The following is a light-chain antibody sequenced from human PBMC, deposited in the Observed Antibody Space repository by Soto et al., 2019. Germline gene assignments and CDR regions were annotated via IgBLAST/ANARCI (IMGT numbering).Light chain of an antibody. V-gene: IGKV3-15*01. Sequence: EIVMTQSPATLSVSPGERVTFSYRASQNVYNKLAWYQHKPGQAPRLLISGASAGATGVPPRFSGSGSGTDFTLTVNSLQSEDIAVYYCQQYHNWPVTFGGGTRWIS. J-gene: IGKJ4*01. CDR1: QNVYNK. CDR2: GAS. CDR3: QQYHNWPVT.